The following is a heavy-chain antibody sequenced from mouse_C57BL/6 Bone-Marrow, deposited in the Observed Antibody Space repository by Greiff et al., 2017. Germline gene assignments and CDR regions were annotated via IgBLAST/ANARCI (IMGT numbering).Heavy chain of an antibody. CDR1: GYTFTDYE. CDR2: IDPETGGT. Sequence: QVQLQQSGAELVRPGASVTLSCKASGYTFTDYEMHWVKQTPVHGLEWIGAIDPETGGTAYNQKFKGKAILTAAKSSSTAYMELRSLTSEDSAVYYCARSGDYYSNYLAWFAYWGQGTLVTVSA. V-gene: IGHV1-15*01. D-gene: IGHD2-5*01. CDR3: ARSGDYYSNYLAWFAY. J-gene: IGHJ3*01.